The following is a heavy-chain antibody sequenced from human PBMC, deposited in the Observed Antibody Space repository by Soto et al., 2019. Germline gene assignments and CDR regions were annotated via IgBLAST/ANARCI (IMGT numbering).Heavy chain of an antibody. V-gene: IGHV1-46*01. CDR1: GYIFTAHS. J-gene: IGHJ1*01. Sequence: VASVKVSCKASGYIFTAHSMHWVRQAPGQGLEWMGVVNPSGGSTNYAQKFQGRITMTRDTSTSTVYMDLSSLTSEDTAVYYCAREENCSDGICYSEYFQRWGQGTLVTVSS. CDR3: AREENCSDGICYSEYFQR. D-gene: IGHD2-15*01. CDR2: VNPSGGST.